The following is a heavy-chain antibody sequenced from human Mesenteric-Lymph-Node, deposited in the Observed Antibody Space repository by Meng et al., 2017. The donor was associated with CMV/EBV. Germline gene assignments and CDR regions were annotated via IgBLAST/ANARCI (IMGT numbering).Heavy chain of an antibody. Sequence: GESLKISCAASGFSFSSHWMHWVRQAPGKGLVWVSRINTDGSSPRYADSVKGRFTISRDKAKNTLYVQMNSLRVEDTAVYYCARGRGGFDYFDYWGQGSLVTVSS. CDR1: GFSFSSHW. CDR2: INTDGSSP. D-gene: IGHD3-10*01. V-gene: IGHV3-74*01. CDR3: ARGRGGFDYFDY. J-gene: IGHJ4*02.